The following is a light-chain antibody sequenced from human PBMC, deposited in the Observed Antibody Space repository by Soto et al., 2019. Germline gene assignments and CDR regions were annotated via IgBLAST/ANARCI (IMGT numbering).Light chain of an antibody. V-gene: IGLV2-11*01. CDR3: CSYAGTYSLL. Sequence: QSALTQPRSVSGSPGQSVTISCTGTSSDVGGYNYVSWYQHHPGKAPKLMIYDVTKRPSGVPHRFSGSKSGNTASLTISGLQAEDEADYYCCSYAGTYSLLFGGGTQLTVL. CDR1: SSDVGGYNY. CDR2: DVT. J-gene: IGLJ2*01.